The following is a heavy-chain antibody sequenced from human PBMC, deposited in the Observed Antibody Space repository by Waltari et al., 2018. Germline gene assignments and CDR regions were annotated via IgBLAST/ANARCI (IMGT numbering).Heavy chain of an antibody. V-gene: IGHV3-48*03. Sequence: DVQLVESGGGLVPPGGSLRLACPASGFSFSSYEMNWVRQAPGKGLEWVSYIYANGGTTYYADSVKGRFTISRDNAKDSLYLEMTSLRAEDTAIYYCARKIGYYYYYGMDLWGQGTTVTVSS. J-gene: IGHJ6*02. D-gene: IGHD6-13*01. CDR3: ARKIGYYYYYGMDL. CDR1: GFSFSSYE. CDR2: IYANGGTT.